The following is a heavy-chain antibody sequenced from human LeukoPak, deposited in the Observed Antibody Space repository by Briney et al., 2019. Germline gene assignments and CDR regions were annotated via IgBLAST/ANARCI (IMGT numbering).Heavy chain of an antibody. CDR1: GYTFTSYA. CDR2: INAGNGNT. J-gene: IGHJ6*02. CDR3: ARDQRTYSSRYHPYGMDV. V-gene: IGHV1-3*01. Sequence: GASVKVSCKASGYTFTSYAMHWVRQAPGQRLEWMGWINAGNGNTKYSQKFQGRVTITRDTSASTAYMELSSLRSEDTAVYYCARDQRTYSSRYHPYGMDVWGQGTTVTVSS. D-gene: IGHD6-13*01.